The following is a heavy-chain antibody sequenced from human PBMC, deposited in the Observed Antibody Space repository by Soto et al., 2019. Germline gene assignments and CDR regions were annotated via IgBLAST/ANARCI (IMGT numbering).Heavy chain of an antibody. V-gene: IGHV3-48*02. CDR1: GFDFDKYA. CDR2: MSASSGAR. D-gene: IGHD3-16*01. J-gene: IGHJ4*02. CDR3: AREVDGLFDH. Sequence: EVHLVESGGGLVQPGEALRLRCAASGFDFDKYAMSWFRQAPGKGLEWISFMSASSGARYYADSVKGRATISRDNANNSLSLQMSSLRDEDTAVYFCAREVDGLFDHWGQGTLVTFSA.